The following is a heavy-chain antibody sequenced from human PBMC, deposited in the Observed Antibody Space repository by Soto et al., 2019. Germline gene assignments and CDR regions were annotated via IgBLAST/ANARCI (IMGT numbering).Heavy chain of an antibody. CDR3: ARQIYDSDTGPNFQYYFDS. D-gene: IGHD3-22*01. CDR1: GYSFASYW. J-gene: IGHJ4*02. Sequence: PGESLKISCKGSGYSFASYWITWVRQEPGKGLEWMGRIDPSDSHTYYSPSFRGHVTISVTKSITTVFLQWSSLRASDTAMYYCARQIYDSDTGPNFQYYFDSWGQGTPVTVSS. V-gene: IGHV5-10-1*01. CDR2: IDPSDSHT.